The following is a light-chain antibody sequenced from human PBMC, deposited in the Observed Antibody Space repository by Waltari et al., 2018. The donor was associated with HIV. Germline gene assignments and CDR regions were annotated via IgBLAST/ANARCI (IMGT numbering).Light chain of an antibody. CDR3: AAWDDSLKGVL. V-gene: IGLV1-44*01. CDR1: NSNIGSNS. J-gene: IGLJ2*01. CDR2: SSN. Sequence: QSVLTQPPSTSGTPGQRVTISCSGGNSNIGSNSVNWFRQLPGTAPKLLVYSSNQRPSGVPDRFSGSKSGTSASLAISGLQSEDEAEYYCAAWDDSLKGVLFGGGTKLTVL.